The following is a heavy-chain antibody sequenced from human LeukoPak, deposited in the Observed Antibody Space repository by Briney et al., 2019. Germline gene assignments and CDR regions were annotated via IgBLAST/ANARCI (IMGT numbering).Heavy chain of an antibody. Sequence: ASVKVSCKASGYTFTSYGISWVRQAPGQGLEWMGWISAYNGNTNYAQKLQGRVTMTTDTSTSTAYMELRSLRSDDTAVYYCARVRLAAAGHITFYYYMDVWGKGTTVTVSS. V-gene: IGHV1-18*01. D-gene: IGHD6-13*01. CDR1: GYTFTSYG. CDR2: ISAYNGNT. J-gene: IGHJ6*03. CDR3: ARVRLAAAGHITFYYYMDV.